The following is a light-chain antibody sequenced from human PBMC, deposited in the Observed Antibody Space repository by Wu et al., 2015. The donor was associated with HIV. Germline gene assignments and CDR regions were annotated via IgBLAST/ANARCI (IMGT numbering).Light chain of an antibody. CDR3: QQYEGSPRT. CDR1: QSVGTSY. V-gene: IGKV3-20*01. CDR2: GTS. J-gene: IGKJ1*01. Sequence: EIVLTQSPGTLSLSPGERATLSCRASQSVGTSYVAWYQQKPGRAPRLLLYGTSNRATDIPDRFSGSGSGTDFTLTISRLEPEDFAVYYCQQYEGSPRTFGQGTKVET.